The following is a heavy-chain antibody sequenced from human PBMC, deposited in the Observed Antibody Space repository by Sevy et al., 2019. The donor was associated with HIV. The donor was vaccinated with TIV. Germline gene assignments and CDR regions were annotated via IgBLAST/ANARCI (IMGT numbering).Heavy chain of an antibody. CDR3: AKNTAAVGTGGFDY. Sequence: GGSLRLSCAASGFTFSYSGMHWVRQAPGKGLEWVTFIQYDGQNRYYADSVKGRFTISRDNSKNTLYLQMNSLRGDDTAVYYCAKNTAAVGTGGFDYWGQGALVTVSS. J-gene: IGHJ4*02. CDR2: IQYDGQNR. CDR1: GFTFSYSG. V-gene: IGHV3-30*02. D-gene: IGHD6-13*01.